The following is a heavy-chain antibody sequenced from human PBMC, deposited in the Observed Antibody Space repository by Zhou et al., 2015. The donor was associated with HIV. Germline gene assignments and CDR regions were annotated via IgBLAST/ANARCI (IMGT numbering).Heavy chain of an antibody. CDR1: GGTFSSYT. Sequence: QVQLVQSGAEVKKPGSSVKVSCKASGGTFSSYTISWVRQAPGQGLEWMGRIIPILGIANYAQKFQGRVTITADKSTSTAYMELSSLRSEDTAVYYCASFVGSSGWYYYWGQGTLVTVSS. CDR3: ASFVGSSGWYYY. CDR2: IIPILGIA. J-gene: IGHJ4*02. V-gene: IGHV1-69*02. D-gene: IGHD6-19*01.